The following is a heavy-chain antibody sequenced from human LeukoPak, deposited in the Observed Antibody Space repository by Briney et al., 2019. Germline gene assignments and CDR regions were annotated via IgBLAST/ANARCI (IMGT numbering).Heavy chain of an antibody. CDR2: IRYDGSNK. CDR1: GFTFSSYA. D-gene: IGHD1-26*01. V-gene: IGHV3-30*02. CDR3: AKEGFSGSLYYFDY. Sequence: GGSLRLSCAASGFTFSSYAMSWVRQAPGKGLEWVAFIRYDGSNKYYADSVKGRFTISRDNSKNTLYLQMNSLRAEDTAVYYCAKEGFSGSLYYFDYWGQGTLVTVSS. J-gene: IGHJ4*02.